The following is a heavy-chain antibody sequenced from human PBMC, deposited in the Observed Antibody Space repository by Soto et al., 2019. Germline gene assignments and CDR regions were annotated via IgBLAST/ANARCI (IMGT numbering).Heavy chain of an antibody. Sequence: QVQLVQSGAEVKTPGSSVKVSCKASGGTFSSYAISWVRQAPGQGLEWMGGIIPIFGTANYAQKFQGRVTITADESTSTAYMVLSSLRSEDTAVYYCARDCSSTSCKNWFDPWGQGTLVTVSS. CDR3: ARDCSSTSCKNWFDP. CDR2: IIPIFGTA. CDR1: GGTFSSYA. V-gene: IGHV1-69*01. J-gene: IGHJ5*02. D-gene: IGHD2-2*01.